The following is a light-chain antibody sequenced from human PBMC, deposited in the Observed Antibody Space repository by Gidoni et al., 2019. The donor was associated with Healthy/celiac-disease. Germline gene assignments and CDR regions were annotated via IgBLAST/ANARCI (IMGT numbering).Light chain of an antibody. Sequence: DIQMTQSPTTLSAFFGDRVTITCRASQSISSWLAWYQQKPGKAPKLLISKASTLESGVPSRFSGSGAGTEFALTISSLQPDDFATYYCKQYSSYSWTFGQGTKVEIK. CDR1: QSISSW. V-gene: IGKV1-5*03. CDR2: KAS. J-gene: IGKJ1*01. CDR3: KQYSSYSWT.